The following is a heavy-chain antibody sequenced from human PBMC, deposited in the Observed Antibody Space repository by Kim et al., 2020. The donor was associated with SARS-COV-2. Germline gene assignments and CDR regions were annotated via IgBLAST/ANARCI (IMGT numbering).Heavy chain of an antibody. D-gene: IGHD1-26*01. Sequence: GESLKISCKSSGYSFTSYWIGWVRQMPGKGLDWMGIIYPGDSNTRYSPSFQGQVTISADTSITTAYLQWSSLKASDSAMYYCARWSGRYYWFDPWGQGTLVTVSS. V-gene: IGHV5-51*01. CDR2: IYPGDSNT. CDR1: GYSFTSYW. CDR3: ARWSGRYYWFDP. J-gene: IGHJ5*02.